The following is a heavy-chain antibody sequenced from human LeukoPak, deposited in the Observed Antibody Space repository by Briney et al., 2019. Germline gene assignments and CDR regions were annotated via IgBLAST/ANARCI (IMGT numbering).Heavy chain of an antibody. V-gene: IGHV4-59*01. D-gene: IGHD1-1*01. CDR3: XGXGYXWNDVTAAFDI. CDR1: GGSISSYY. J-gene: IGHJ3*02. Sequence: PSETLSLTCTVSGGSISSYYWSWIRQPPGKGLEWIGYIYYSGSTNYNPSLKSRVTISVDTSKNQFSLKLSSVTAGDTAGYYWXGXGYXWNDVTAAFDIWGQGTMVTVSS. CDR2: IYYSGST.